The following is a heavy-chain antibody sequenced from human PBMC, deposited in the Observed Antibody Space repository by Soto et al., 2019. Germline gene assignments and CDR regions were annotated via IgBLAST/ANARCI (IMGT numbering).Heavy chain of an antibody. J-gene: IGHJ4*02. CDR3: ARLSGKQRWLQPLIDY. CDR1: GYSFTSYW. Sequence: PGESLKISCKGSGYSFTSYWIGWVRQMPGKGLEWMGIIYPGDSDTRYSPSFQGQVTISADKSISTAYLQWSSLKASDTAMYYCARLSGKQRWLQPLIDYWGQGTLVTVSS. V-gene: IGHV5-51*01. D-gene: IGHD5-12*01. CDR2: IYPGDSDT.